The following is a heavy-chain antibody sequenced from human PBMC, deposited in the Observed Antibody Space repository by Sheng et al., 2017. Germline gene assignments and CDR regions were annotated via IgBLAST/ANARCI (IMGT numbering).Heavy chain of an antibody. CDR3: ARVFDTYYMDV. Sequence: QVQLVESGGGVVQPGRSLRLSCAASGFTFSNYGMHWVRQAPGKGLEWVTLISSDGSNKYYADSVKGRFTISRDNSKNTLYLQMNSLRAEDTAVYYCARVFDTYYMDVGGQGTTVTVSS. J-gene: IGHJ6*03. D-gene: IGHD3-22*01. V-gene: IGHV3-33*01. CDR2: ISSDGSNK. CDR1: GFTFSNYG.